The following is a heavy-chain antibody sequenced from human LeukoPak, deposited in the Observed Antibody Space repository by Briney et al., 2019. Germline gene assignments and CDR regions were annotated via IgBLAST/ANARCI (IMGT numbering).Heavy chain of an antibody. D-gene: IGHD4-17*01. CDR1: GFTVSSNY. J-gene: IGHJ4*02. V-gene: IGHV3-30-3*01. Sequence: GGSLRLSCAASGFTVSSNYMSWVRQAPGKGLEWVAVISYDGSNKYYADSVKGRFTISRDNSKNTLYLQMDSLRAEDTAVYYCARASYGDYLGYWGQGTLITVSS. CDR3: ARASYGDYLGY. CDR2: ISYDGSNK.